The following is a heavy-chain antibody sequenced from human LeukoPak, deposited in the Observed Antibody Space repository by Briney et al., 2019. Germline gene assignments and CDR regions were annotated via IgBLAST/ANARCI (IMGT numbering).Heavy chain of an antibody. CDR1: GFPFRSYW. J-gene: IGHJ4*02. V-gene: IGHV3-7*01. Sequence: GGSLRLSCTASGFPFRSYWMNWVRQAPGKGLELVANINADGSDKYFMDSVKGRFSISRDNANNRLYLQMTSLRAEDTAVYYCMPGRGYWGQGTLVAVSS. CDR3: MPGRGY. CDR2: INADGSDK. D-gene: IGHD2-8*02.